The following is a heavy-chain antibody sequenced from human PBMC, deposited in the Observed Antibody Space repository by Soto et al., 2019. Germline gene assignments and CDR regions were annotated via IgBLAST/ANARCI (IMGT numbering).Heavy chain of an antibody. CDR3: ARGDYGDYSWFDY. D-gene: IGHD4-17*01. CDR2: IHYSGSI. V-gene: IGHV4-59*01. Sequence: PSETLSLTCTVSGGSISSYYWSWIRQPPGKGLEWIGYIHYSGSINTNPSFKSRVIILLETSKNEFSLNLSSVTTADTAVYYCARGDYGDYSWFDYWGQGTPVTVSS. CDR1: GGSISSYY. J-gene: IGHJ4*02.